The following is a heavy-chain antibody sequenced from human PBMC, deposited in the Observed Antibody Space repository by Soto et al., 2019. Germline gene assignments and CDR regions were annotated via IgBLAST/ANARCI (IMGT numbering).Heavy chain of an antibody. CDR2: TSYDGNNK. V-gene: IGHV3-30*19. CDR1: GFRFKSFV. J-gene: IGHJ4*02. CDR3: ARWGTTGGFDL. Sequence: ESGGGVVQPGTSLRLSCAASGFRFKSFVMHWVRQAPGKGLEWVAFTSYDGNNKDYGDSVKGRFTVSRDNSQNTLHLQMDFLRPEDTALYYCARWGTTGGFDLWGQGTLVSVSS. D-gene: IGHD3-16*01.